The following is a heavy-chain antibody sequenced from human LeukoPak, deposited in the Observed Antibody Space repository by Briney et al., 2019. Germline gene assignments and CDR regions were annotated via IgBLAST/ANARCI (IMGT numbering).Heavy chain of an antibody. V-gene: IGHV4-34*01. CDR1: GGSFSGYY. CDR3: ARAINWGAFDI. J-gene: IGHJ3*02. D-gene: IGHD7-27*01. CDR2: INHSGST. Sequence: SETLSLTCAVYGGSFSGYYWSWIRQPPGKGLEWIGEINHSGSTNYNPSLKSRVTISVDTSKNQFSLKLSSVTAADTAVYYCARAINWGAFDIWGQGTMVTVSS.